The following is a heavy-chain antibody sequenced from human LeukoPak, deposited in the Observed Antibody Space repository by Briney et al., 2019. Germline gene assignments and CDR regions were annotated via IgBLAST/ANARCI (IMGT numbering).Heavy chain of an antibody. D-gene: IGHD5-12*01. J-gene: IGHJ4*02. CDR2: ISSSGSTI. V-gene: IGHV3-11*04. CDR1: GFTFSDYY. Sequence: GGSLRLSCAASGFTFSDYYMSWIRQAPGKGLEWVSYISSSGSTIYYADSVKGRFTISRDNAKNSLYLQMNSLRAEDTAVYYCASFERYSGYDSNSADYWGQGTLVTVSS. CDR3: ASFERYSGYDSNSADY.